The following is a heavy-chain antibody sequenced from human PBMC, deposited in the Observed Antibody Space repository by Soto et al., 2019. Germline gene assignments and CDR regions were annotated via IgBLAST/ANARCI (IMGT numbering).Heavy chain of an antibody. CDR2: TYYRSKWYN. D-gene: IGHD6-6*01. V-gene: IGHV6-1*01. Sequence: SQTLSLTCAISGDSVSSNSAAWNWIRQSPSRGLEWLGRTYYRSKWYNDYAVSVKSRITINPDTSKNQFSLQLNSVTPEDTAVYYCARVIDSGIAARVYYYYGMDVWGQGTTVTVS. CDR1: GDSVSSNSAA. CDR3: ARVIDSGIAARVYYYYGMDV. J-gene: IGHJ6*02.